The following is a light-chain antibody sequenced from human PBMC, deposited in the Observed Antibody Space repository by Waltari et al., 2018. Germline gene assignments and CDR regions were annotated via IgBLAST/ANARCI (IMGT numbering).Light chain of an antibody. J-gene: IGKJ3*01. CDR1: QGISNY. CDR2: DAS. V-gene: IGKV1-33*01. Sequence: DIQMTQSPSSLSAFVGDRVTISCQASQGISNYLNLYQQKPGKAPKVLIYDASRLETGVPSRFSGGGDGTDFTFTISSLQAEDVATYYCQQYESIPITFGPGTKVEIK. CDR3: QQYESIPIT.